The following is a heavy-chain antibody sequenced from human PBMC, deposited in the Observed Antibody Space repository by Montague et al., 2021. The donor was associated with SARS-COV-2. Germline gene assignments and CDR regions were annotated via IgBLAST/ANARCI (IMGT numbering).Heavy chain of an antibody. D-gene: IGHD3-22*01. V-gene: IGHV4-59*08. CDR2: TSDSGST. J-gene: IGHJ4*02. CDR3: ARVDSSGPGEY. CDR1: GGSLNNYF. Sequence: SETLSLTCTVSGGSLNNYFWSWIRQPPGKGLGWVGYTSDSGSTKYNPSLQSRVTISVDTARNQFSLKLLSVTAADTAFYYCARVDSSGPGEYWGQGILVSVSS.